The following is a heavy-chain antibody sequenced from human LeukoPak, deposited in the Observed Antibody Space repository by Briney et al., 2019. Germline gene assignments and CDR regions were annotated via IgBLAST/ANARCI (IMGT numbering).Heavy chain of an antibody. V-gene: IGHV1-24*01. CDR1: GYTLTELS. Sequence: ASVNVSCKVSGYTLTELSMHWVRQAPGKGLEWMGGFDPEDGETIYAQKFQGRVTMTEDTSTDTAYMELSSLRSEDTAVYYCATAHHGIVVVSASNYFDYWGQGTLVTVSS. CDR2: FDPEDGET. CDR3: ATAHHGIVVVSASNYFDY. J-gene: IGHJ4*02. D-gene: IGHD2-21*02.